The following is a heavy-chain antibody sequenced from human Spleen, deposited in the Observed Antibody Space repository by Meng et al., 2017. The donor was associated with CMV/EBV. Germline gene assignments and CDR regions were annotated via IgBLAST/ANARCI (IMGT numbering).Heavy chain of an antibody. CDR3: AREMVTASYSYGMDV. Sequence: SETLSLTCSLSGDSIRTSSYYWGWIRQAPGKGLEWIGYIYHTGSTNYNPSLKSRVTISVDTSKNQFSLKLSSVTAADTAVYYCAREMVTASYSYGMDVWGQGTTVTVSS. V-gene: IGHV4-61*01. CDR1: GDSIRTSSYY. D-gene: IGHD2-21*02. J-gene: IGHJ6*02. CDR2: IYHTGST.